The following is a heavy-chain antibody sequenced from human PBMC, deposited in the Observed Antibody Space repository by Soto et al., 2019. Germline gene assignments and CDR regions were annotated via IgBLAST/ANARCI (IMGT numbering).Heavy chain of an antibody. J-gene: IGHJ4*02. D-gene: IGHD6-13*01. CDR1: GFTFDDYA. V-gene: IGHV3-9*01. Sequence: RLSCAASGFTFDDYAMHWVRQAPGKGLEWVSGISWNSGSIGYADSVKGRFTISRDNAKNSLYLQMNSLRAEDTALYYCAKDRRAAAGYFDYWGQGTLVTVSS. CDR2: ISWNSGSI. CDR3: AKDRRAAAGYFDY.